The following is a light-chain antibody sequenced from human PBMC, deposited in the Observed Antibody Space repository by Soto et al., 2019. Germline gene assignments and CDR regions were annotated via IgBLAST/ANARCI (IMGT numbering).Light chain of an antibody. CDR1: SGAVTSGHY. J-gene: IGLJ3*02. CDR2: DTT. Sequence: QAVVTQESSLTVSPGGTVTLTCGSSSGAVTSGHYPYWFQQKPGQAPRTLIYDTTNKYSWTPARFSASLLGGKAALTLSGAQPEDEGEYFCLLSYSGGRAGVFGGGTKLTVL. CDR3: LLSYSGGRAGV. V-gene: IGLV7-46*01.